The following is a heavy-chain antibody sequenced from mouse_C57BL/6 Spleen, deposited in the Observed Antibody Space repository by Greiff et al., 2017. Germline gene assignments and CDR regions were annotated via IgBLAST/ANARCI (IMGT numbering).Heavy chain of an antibody. D-gene: IGHD1-1*01. V-gene: IGHV5-6*01. CDR1: GFTFSSYG. Sequence: EVHLVESGGDLVKPGGSLKLSCAASGFTFSSYGMSLVRQTPDKRLEWVATISSGGSYTYYPDSVKGRFTISRDNAKNTLYLQMSSLKSEDTAMYYCARHEDYGRSYHYFDYWGQGTTLTVSS. J-gene: IGHJ2*01. CDR2: ISSGGSYT. CDR3: ARHEDYGRSYHYFDY.